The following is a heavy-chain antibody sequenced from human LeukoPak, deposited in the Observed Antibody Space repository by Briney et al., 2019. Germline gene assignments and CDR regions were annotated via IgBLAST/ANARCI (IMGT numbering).Heavy chain of an antibody. J-gene: IGHJ4*02. Sequence: GGSLRLSCAASGFTFSSYAMHWVRQAPGKGLEWVAVISYDGSNKYYADSVKGRFTISRDNSKNTVYLQMNSLRVEDTAVYYCAKDRAAASISGLFDYWGQGTLVTVSS. V-gene: IGHV3-30-3*01. CDR1: GFTFSSYA. CDR3: AKDRAAASISGLFDY. D-gene: IGHD6-13*01. CDR2: ISYDGSNK.